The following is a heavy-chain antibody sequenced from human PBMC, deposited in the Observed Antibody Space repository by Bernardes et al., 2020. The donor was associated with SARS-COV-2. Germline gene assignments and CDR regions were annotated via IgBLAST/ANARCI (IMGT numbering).Heavy chain of an antibody. V-gene: IGHV1-2*02. CDR3: ARAWLSASRPSNY. CDR2: INPNSGGT. J-gene: IGHJ4*02. CDR1: GYPFTGYY. Sequence: ASVKVSCKASGYPFTGYYLHWVRQAPGQGLEYMGWINPNSGGTNYAQQFLGRVTMTRDTSISTAYMELSSLRSDDTAVYFCARAWLSASRPSNYWGQGTLVTVSS. D-gene: IGHD2-21*01.